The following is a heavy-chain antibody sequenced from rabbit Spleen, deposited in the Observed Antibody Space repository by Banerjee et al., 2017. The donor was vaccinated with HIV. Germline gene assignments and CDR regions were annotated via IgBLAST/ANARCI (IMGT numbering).Heavy chain of an antibody. V-gene: IGHV1S45*01. CDR3: ARDAGTGDYIDVYFNL. CDR2: IYGGSAGST. CDR1: GFSFSSSYW. D-gene: IGHD8-1*01. J-gene: IGHJ4*01. Sequence: QQQLEESGGGLVKPEGSLTLTCKASGFSFSSSYWICWVRQAPGKGLEWIACIYGGSAGSTYYASWAKGRFTISKTSSTTVTLQMTSLTAADTATYFCARDAGTGDYIDVYFNLWGQGTLVTVS.